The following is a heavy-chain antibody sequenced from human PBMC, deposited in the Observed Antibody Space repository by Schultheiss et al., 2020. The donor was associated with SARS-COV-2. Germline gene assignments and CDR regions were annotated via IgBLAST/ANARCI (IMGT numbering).Heavy chain of an antibody. CDR1: GGSISSYY. V-gene: IGHV4-59*08. CDR3: ARHQCSSITCSHYYYGMDV. J-gene: IGHJ6*02. D-gene: IGHD2-2*01. Sequence: SETLSLTCTVSGGSISSYYWSWIRQPPGKGLEWIGSVHNSGTTYYNPSLKSRVTISVDKSKNQFSLKLSSVTAADTAIYFCARHQCSSITCSHYYYGMDVWGQGTTVTVSS. CDR2: VHNSGTT.